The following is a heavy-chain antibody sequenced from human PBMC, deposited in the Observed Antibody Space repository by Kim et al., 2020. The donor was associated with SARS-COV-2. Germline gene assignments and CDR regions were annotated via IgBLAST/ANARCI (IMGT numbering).Heavy chain of an antibody. D-gene: IGHD6-19*01. Sequence: DYAVSVKRRITINPDTSKNQFSLQLNSVTPEDTAVYYCARGSSGWYWFDPWGQGTLVTVSS. CDR3: ARGSSGWYWFDP. V-gene: IGHV6-1*01. J-gene: IGHJ5*02.